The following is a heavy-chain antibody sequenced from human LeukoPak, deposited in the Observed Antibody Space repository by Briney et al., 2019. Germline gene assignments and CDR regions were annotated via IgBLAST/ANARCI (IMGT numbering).Heavy chain of an antibody. Sequence: GASVKVSCKASGYTSTSYGISWVRQAPGQGLEWMGWISAYNGNTNYAQKLQGRVTMTTDTSTSTAYMELRSLRSDDTAVYYCARLGIAAAENYFDYWGQGTLVTVSS. CDR3: ARLGIAAAENYFDY. J-gene: IGHJ4*02. CDR1: GYTSTSYG. D-gene: IGHD6-13*01. V-gene: IGHV1-18*04. CDR2: ISAYNGNT.